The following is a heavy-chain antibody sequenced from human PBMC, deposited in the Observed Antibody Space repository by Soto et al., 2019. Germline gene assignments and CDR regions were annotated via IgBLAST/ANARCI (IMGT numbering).Heavy chain of an antibody. V-gene: IGHV4-39*01. J-gene: IGHJ6*03. CDR3: ATSQKYYYYYMDV. Sequence: PSETLSLTCTVSGGSISSSSYYWGWIRQPPGKGLEWIGSIYYSGSTYYNPSLKSRVTISVDTSKNQFSLKLSSVTAADTAVYYCATSQKYYYYYMDVWGKGTTVTVSS. CDR2: IYYSGST. CDR1: GGSISSSSYY.